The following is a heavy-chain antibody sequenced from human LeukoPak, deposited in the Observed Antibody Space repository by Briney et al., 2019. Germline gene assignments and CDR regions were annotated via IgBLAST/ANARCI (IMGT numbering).Heavy chain of an antibody. V-gene: IGHV4-59*12. Sequence: SETLSLTCTVSGGAISGYYWNWIRQPPGKGLEWIGHIHNSGSTNYNPSLRSRVTILVDTSKNQFSLELTSVTAADTAVYYCARLGFCSGGRCLNDYWGQGTLVTVSS. CDR2: IHNSGST. J-gene: IGHJ4*02. CDR3: ARLGFCSGGRCLNDY. CDR1: GGAISGYY. D-gene: IGHD2-15*01.